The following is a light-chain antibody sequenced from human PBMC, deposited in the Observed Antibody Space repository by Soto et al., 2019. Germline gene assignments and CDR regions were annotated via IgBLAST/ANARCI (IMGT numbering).Light chain of an antibody. CDR1: SSDVGAYNF. CDR3: SSYTSSSTLV. V-gene: IGLV2-14*01. CDR2: EVS. J-gene: IGLJ7*01. Sequence: QSALTQPASVSGSPGQSISISCTGTSSDVGAYNFVSWYQQHPGKAPKLMIYEVSNRPSGVSNRFSGSKSGNTASQTISGLQAEDEADYYCSSYTSSSTLVFGSGTQLTVL.